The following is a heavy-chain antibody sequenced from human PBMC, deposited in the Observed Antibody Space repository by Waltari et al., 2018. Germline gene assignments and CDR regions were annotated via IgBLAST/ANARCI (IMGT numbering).Heavy chain of an antibody. CDR1: GFPFSSFS. V-gene: IGHV3-23*01. J-gene: IGHJ3*02. CDR3: AKRLLEPQVGAFDI. Sequence: EVQLLQSGGGLVQPGGSLRLSCAASGFPFSSFSMGWVRQAPGKGLEWVSAISSGGETTLYADSVKGRFTISRDNSKNTLSLQVSSLRAEDTAVYYCAKRLLEPQVGAFDIWGQGTIVTVSS. D-gene: IGHD3-3*01. CDR2: ISSGGETT.